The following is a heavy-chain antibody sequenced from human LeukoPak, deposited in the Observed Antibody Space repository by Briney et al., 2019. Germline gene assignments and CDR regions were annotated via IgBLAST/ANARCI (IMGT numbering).Heavy chain of an antibody. J-gene: IGHJ1*01. V-gene: IGHV4-59*12. CDR2: IHYSGST. CDR3: ARSVAGRGLKYFQH. D-gene: IGHD6-19*01. CDR1: GGSIDTTY. Sequence: SETLSLTCSVSGGSIDTTYWSWIRQPPGKGLEWIGNIHYSGSTNYNPSLKSRVTISVDKSKNQFSLKLSSVTAADTAVYYCARSVAGRGLKYFQHWGQGTLVTVSS.